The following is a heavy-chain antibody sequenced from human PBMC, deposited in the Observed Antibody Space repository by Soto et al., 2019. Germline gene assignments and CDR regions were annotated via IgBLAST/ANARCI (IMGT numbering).Heavy chain of an antibody. D-gene: IGHD6-6*01. CDR1: GGSISSYY. J-gene: IGHJ5*02. CDR2: IYYSGST. Sequence: LSLTCTVSGGSISSYYWSWIRQPPGKGLEWIGYIYYSGSTNYNPSLKSRVTISVDTSKNQFSLKLSSVTAADTAVYYCARDHEYSSSSWFDPWGQGTLVTVSS. V-gene: IGHV4-59*01. CDR3: ARDHEYSSSSWFDP.